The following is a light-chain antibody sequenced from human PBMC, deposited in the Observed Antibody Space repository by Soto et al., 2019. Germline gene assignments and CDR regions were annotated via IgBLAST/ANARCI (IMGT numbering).Light chain of an antibody. CDR2: AAS. Sequence: DIQMTQSPSSLSASVGDEVTITCRASQTIMTYLNWYQLKPGKPPRLLIYAASSWQSGVPSRFSGSGSGTDFTLTISSLQTEDFATYACQQSYNSPHTFGRGNKVELK. J-gene: IGKJ1*01. V-gene: IGKV1-39*01. CDR1: QTIMTY. CDR3: QQSYNSPHT.